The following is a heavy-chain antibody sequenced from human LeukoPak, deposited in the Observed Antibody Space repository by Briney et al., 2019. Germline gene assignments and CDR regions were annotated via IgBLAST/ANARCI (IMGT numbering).Heavy chain of an antibody. V-gene: IGHV1-69*06. CDR1: GGTFSSYA. D-gene: IGHD6-13*01. J-gene: IGHJ6*04. CDR2: IIPIFGTA. CDR3: ARVNFAAAAMDV. Sequence: ASVKVSCKASGGTFSSYAISWVRQAPGQGLGWMGGIIPIFGTANYAQKFQGRVTITADKSTSTAYMELSSLRSEDTAVYYCARVNFAAAAMDVWGKGTTVTVSS.